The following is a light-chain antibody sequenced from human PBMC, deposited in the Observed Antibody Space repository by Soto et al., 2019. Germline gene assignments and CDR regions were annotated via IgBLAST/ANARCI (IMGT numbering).Light chain of an antibody. V-gene: IGKV1-39*01. CDR3: QQSLSTPET. CDR2: AAS. Sequence: DIQMTQSPSSLSASVGDTVTITCRASQTFGNYLNWYQQKPGKAPKLLIYAASSLQSGVPSRFSGSGSGTDFTLTISGRQPEDFATYYCQQSLSTPETFGQGTKVEI. CDR1: QTFGNY. J-gene: IGKJ1*01.